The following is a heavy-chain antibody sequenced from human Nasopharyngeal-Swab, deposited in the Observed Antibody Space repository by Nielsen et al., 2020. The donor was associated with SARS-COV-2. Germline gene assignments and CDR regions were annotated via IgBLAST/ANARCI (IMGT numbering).Heavy chain of an antibody. V-gene: IGHV4-31*02. CDR2: IYYSGST. J-gene: IGHJ6*03. CDR3: ARVSRYYYMDV. Sequence: RQAPGKGLEWIGYIYYSGSTYYNPSLKSRVSISVDTSKNQFSLKLSSVTAADTAVYYCARVSRYYYMDVWGKGTTVTVSS.